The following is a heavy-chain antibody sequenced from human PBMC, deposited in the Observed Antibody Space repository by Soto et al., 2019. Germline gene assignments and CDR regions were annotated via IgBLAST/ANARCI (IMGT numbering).Heavy chain of an antibody. CDR2: INPATGAA. CDR3: ARRGGVGVAGSAAFDM. V-gene: IGHV1-2*02. J-gene: IGHJ3*02. Sequence: QLHLVQSGAVVKKPGASVTVSCSASGYPVTAYYMHWVRQAPGRGLEWMGGINPATGAAKDTQPCRGVVTMARGTSTSAVVMELRGLNSEDPAVFYCARRGGVGVAGSAAFDMWGQGTLVTVSS. CDR1: GYPVTAYY. D-gene: IGHD3-3*01.